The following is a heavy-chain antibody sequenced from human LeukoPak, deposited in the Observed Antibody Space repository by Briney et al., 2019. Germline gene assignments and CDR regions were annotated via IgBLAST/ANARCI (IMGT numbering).Heavy chain of an antibody. CDR1: GGSISSHY. Sequence: PSETLSLTCTVSGGSISSHYWSWIRQPPGKGLEWIGYIYYSGSTNYNPSLKSRVTISVDTSKNQFSLKLSSVTAADTAVYYYARAIVEYSSSSSFDYWGQGTLVTVSS. J-gene: IGHJ4*02. V-gene: IGHV4-59*11. D-gene: IGHD6-6*01. CDR3: ARAIVEYSSSSSFDY. CDR2: IYYSGST.